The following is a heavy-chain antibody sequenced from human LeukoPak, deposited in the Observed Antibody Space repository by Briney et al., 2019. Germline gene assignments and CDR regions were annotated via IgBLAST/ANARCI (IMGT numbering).Heavy chain of an antibody. CDR1: GFTFSSYS. CDR2: VCIRRSYL. J-gene: IGHJ6*03. CDR3: AREMGFGGLYYYMDV. V-gene: IGHV3-21*01. Sequence: PGGSLRLSCAASGFTFSSYSMNSVRQAPGERQGCVLSVCIRRSYLNYADSVKGRFTISRDNAKNSLYLQMNSLRAEGTAVYYCAREMGFGGLYYYMDVWGKGTTVTVSS. D-gene: IGHD3-10*01.